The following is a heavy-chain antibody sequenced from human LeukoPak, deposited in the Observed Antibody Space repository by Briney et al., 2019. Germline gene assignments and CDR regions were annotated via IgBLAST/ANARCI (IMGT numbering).Heavy chain of an antibody. CDR1: GFTFSRYW. D-gene: IGHD3-22*01. Sequence: PGGSLRLSCAASGFTFSRYWMSWVREAPGKGLEWVANIKQDGSEKYYVDSGKGRFTISRDNAKNSLYLQMDSMRAEDTAVYYCASGYDSSGYYTPYYFDYWGQGTLVTVSS. CDR3: ASGYDSSGYYTPYYFDY. J-gene: IGHJ4*02. CDR2: IKQDGSEK. V-gene: IGHV3-7*01.